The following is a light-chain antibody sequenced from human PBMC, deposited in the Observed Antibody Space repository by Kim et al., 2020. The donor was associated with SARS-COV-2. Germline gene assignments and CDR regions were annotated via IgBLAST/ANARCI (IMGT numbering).Light chain of an antibody. Sequence: SVALGQTARLTCGGNNIQTKNVHGYRQKPGQAPVLVMYKDSKRPSGIPERFSGSNSGNTATLTITRAQDGDEADYYCQVWDSGTWVFGGGTQLTVL. CDR2: KDS. V-gene: IGLV3-9*01. J-gene: IGLJ3*02. CDR3: QVWDSGTWV. CDR1: NIQTKN.